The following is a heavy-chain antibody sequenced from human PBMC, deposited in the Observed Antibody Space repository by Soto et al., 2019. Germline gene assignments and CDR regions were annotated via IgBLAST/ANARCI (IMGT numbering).Heavy chain of an antibody. V-gene: IGHV3-15*07. CDR3: TTVTPMVTFYYGMDV. Sequence: GGSLRLSCAASGFTFNNAWMNWVRQAPGRGLEWVGRIKSKTDGGTTDYAAPVKGRFSISRDDSKNTLYLQMNSLKTEDTAVYYCTTVTPMVTFYYGMDVWGQGTTVTVSS. CDR1: GFTFNNAW. J-gene: IGHJ6*02. CDR2: IKSKTDGGTT. D-gene: IGHD5-18*01.